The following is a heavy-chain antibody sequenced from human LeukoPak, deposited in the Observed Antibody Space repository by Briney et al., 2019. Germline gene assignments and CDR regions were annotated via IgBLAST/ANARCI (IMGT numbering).Heavy chain of an antibody. D-gene: IGHD1-26*01. CDR1: GGSISSYY. CDR3: ARDGDSGSYIDY. CDR2: IYTSGST. V-gene: IGHV4-4*07. J-gene: IGHJ4*02. Sequence: SETLSLTCTVSGGSISSYYWSWIRQPAGKGLEWIGRIYTSGSTNYNPSLKSRVTMSVDTSKNQFSLKLSSVTAADTAVYYCARDGDSGSYIDYWGQATLVTVTS.